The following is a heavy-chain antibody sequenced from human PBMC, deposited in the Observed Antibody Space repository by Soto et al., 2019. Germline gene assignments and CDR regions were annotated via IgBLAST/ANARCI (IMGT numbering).Heavy chain of an antibody. J-gene: IGHJ4*02. CDR1: GFTFSSYA. V-gene: IGHV3-23*01. Sequence: EVQLLESGGGLVQPGGSMRLSCAASGFTFSSYAMRWVRQAPGKGLEWVSAISGSGGSTYYADSVKGRFTISRDNSKNTLYLQMNSLRAEDTAVYYCARRGSGSYYDYWGQGTLVTVSS. CDR3: ARRGSGSYYDY. D-gene: IGHD1-26*01. CDR2: ISGSGGST.